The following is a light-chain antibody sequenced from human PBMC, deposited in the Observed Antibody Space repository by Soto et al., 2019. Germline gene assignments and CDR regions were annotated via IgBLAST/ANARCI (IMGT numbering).Light chain of an antibody. V-gene: IGLV1-40*01. CDR2: GNS. CDR1: SSNIGAGYN. Sequence: QSVLTQPPSVSGAPGQRVTISCTGSSSNIGAGYNVHWYQQLPGTAPKLLIFGNSNRPSGVPDRFSGYKSGTSASLAITGLQAEDEADYYCQSYESSLSGWVFGGGTKLTVL. CDR3: QSYESSLSGWV. J-gene: IGLJ3*02.